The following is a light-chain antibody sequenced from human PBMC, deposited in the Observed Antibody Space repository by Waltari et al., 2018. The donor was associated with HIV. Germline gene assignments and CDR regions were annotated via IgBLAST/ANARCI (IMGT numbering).Light chain of an antibody. CDR2: EGS. CDR1: SSEVGGYNY. V-gene: IGLV2-14*01. CDR3: RSYSSSRTLYV. Sequence: STLTQPAAVSGSPGKSTTIACTGTSSEVGGYNYISWFQQHPGKAPKLMIYEGSSRPSGLSNRCSGSKSCNTASRTISGLQAEDDADYYCRSYSSSRTLYVFGTGTKLTVL. J-gene: IGLJ1*01.